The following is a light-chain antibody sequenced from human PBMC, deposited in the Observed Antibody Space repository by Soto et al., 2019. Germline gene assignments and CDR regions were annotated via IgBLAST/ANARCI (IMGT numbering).Light chain of an antibody. CDR1: QSVRSN. CDR3: QQYNDWPLT. J-gene: IGKJ1*01. V-gene: IGKV3-15*01. CDR2: GAF. Sequence: EIVMTQSPVTLSVSPGERATPSCRASQSVRSNLAWYQQKPGQAPSLLIYGAFTRATGIPTRFSGTGSGTEFTLTISSLQSEDFALYYCQQYNDWPLTFGQGTKVDIK.